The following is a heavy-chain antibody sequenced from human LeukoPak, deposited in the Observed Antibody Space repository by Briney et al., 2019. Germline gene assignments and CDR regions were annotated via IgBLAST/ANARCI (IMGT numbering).Heavy chain of an antibody. CDR1: GYTFTGYY. D-gene: IGHD3-22*01. Sequence: ASVKVSCKASGYTFTGYYMHWVRQAPGQGLEWMGWINPNTGGTNYAQKFQGRVTMTRDTSINTAYMELSRLRSDDTAMYYCAREGSDSSGYQDSWGQGTLATVSS. CDR3: AREGSDSSGYQDS. CDR2: INPNTGGT. V-gene: IGHV1-2*02. J-gene: IGHJ4*02.